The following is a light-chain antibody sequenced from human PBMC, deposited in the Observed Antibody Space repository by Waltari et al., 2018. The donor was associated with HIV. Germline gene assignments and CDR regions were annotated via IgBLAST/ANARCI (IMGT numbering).Light chain of an antibody. V-gene: IGKV1-12*01. CDR3: QQAYHFPPT. Sequence: DVATWLAWTQQRPGEAPRLLIYAASRLHDGVPERFSGDGSDREFTLTIGSLQPEDFATYYCQQAYHFPPTFGQGTKVE. CDR2: AAS. J-gene: IGKJ1*01. CDR1: DVATW.